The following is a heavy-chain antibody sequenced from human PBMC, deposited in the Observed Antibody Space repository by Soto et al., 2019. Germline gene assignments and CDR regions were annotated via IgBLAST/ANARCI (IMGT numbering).Heavy chain of an antibody. D-gene: IGHD4-4*01. J-gene: IGHJ6*02. CDR2: IYYSGST. V-gene: IGHV4-39*01. Sequence: SETLSLTCTVSGGSISSSSYYWGWIRQPPGKGLEWFGSIYYSGSTYYNPSLKSRVTISVDTSKNQFSLKLSSVTAADTAVYYCPYSNYVRSPYYYYYGMDVWGQGTTVT. CDR3: PYSNYVRSPYYYYYGMDV. CDR1: GGSISSSSYY.